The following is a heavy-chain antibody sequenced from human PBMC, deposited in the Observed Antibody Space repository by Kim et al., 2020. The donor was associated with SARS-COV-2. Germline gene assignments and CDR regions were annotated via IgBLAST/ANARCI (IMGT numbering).Heavy chain of an antibody. V-gene: IGHV3-74*01. D-gene: IGHD3-16*01. CDR2: INTDGYTT. Sequence: GGSLRLSCAASGFTFISHWMHWVRQAPGKGLVWVSRINTDGYTTNYADSVKGRFTISRDNAKNTLYLEMNSLRAEDTAVYYCANDYRSEAAIDYWGQGTLVTVS. CDR3: ANDYRSEAAIDY. J-gene: IGHJ4*02. CDR1: GFTFISHW.